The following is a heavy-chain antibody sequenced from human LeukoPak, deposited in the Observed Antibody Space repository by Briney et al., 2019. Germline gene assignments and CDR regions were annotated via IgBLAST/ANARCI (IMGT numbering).Heavy chain of an antibody. CDR3: ARDPPSITIFGVVINY. V-gene: IGHV3-21*01. CDR1: GFTFSSYS. Sequence: PGGSLRLSCAASGFTFSSYSMNWVRQAPGKGLEWVSSISSSSSYIYYADSVKGRFTISRDNAKNSLYLQMNSLRAEDTAVYYCARDPPSITIFGVVINYWGQGTLVTVSS. J-gene: IGHJ4*02. D-gene: IGHD3-3*01. CDR2: ISSSSSYI.